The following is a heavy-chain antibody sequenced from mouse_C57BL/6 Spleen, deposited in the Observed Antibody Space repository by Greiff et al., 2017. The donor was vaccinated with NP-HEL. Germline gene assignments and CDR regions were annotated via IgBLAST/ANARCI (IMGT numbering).Heavy chain of an antibody. Sequence: QVQLQQSGAELVKPGASVKMSCKASGYTFTSYWITWVKQRPGQGLEWIGDIYPGSGSTNYNEKFKSKATLTVDTSSSTAYMQLSSLTSEDSAVYYCARSRVSGDYFDYWGQGTTLTVSS. CDR1: GYTFTSYW. V-gene: IGHV1-55*01. CDR2: IYPGSGST. CDR3: ARSRVSGDYFDY. J-gene: IGHJ2*01.